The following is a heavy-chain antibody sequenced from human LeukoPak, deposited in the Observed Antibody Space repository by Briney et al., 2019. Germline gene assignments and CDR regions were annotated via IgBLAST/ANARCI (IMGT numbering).Heavy chain of an antibody. J-gene: IGHJ4*02. CDR3: ARGIARTYYSDTSGYAGADY. Sequence: SETLSLTCDVSGYSISSGYYWSWIRQPPGKGLEWIGEINHSGSTNYNPSLKSRVTISVDTSKNQFSLKLSSVTAADTAVYYCARGIARTYYSDTSGYAGADYWGQGTLVTVSS. CDR2: INHSGST. V-gene: IGHV4-34*01. D-gene: IGHD3-22*01. CDR1: GYSISSGYY.